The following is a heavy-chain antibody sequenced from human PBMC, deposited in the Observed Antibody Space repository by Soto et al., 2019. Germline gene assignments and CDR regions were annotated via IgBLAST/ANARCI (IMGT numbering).Heavy chain of an antibody. D-gene: IGHD2-21*02. CDR2: ISGSGGST. V-gene: IGHV3-23*01. Sequence: GGSLRLSCAASGFTFSSYAVSWVRQAPGKGLEWVSAISGSGGSTYYADSVKGRFTISRDNSKNTLYLQMNSLRAEDTAVYYCAKSEHIVVVTAIPKVVDYWGQGTLVTVSS. CDR1: GFTFSSYA. CDR3: AKSEHIVVVTAIPKVVDY. J-gene: IGHJ4*02.